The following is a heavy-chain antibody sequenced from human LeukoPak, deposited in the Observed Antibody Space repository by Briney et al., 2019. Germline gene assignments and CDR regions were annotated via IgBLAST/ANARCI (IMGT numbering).Heavy chain of an antibody. Sequence: PSETLSLTCTVSGGSISSGGYYWSWIRQPPGKGLEWIGYIYHSGSTYYNPSLKSRVTISVDRSKNQFSLKLSSVTAADTAVYYCARVTVTTDAFDIWGQGTMVTVSS. V-gene: IGHV4-30-2*01. CDR1: GGSISSGGYY. J-gene: IGHJ3*02. CDR2: IYHSGST. CDR3: ARVTVTTDAFDI. D-gene: IGHD4-17*01.